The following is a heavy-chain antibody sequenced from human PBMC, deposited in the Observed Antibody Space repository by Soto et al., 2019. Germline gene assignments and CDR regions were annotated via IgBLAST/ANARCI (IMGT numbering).Heavy chain of an antibody. CDR3: ASAHSGYDGGYYFDY. V-gene: IGHV1-69*02. Sequence: SVKVSCKASGGTFSSYTISWVRQAPGQGLEWMGRIIPILGIANYAQKFQGRVTITADKSTSTAYMELSSLRSEDTAVYYCASAHSGYDGGYYFDYWGQGTLVTVSS. J-gene: IGHJ4*02. D-gene: IGHD5-12*01. CDR1: GGTFSSYT. CDR2: IIPILGIA.